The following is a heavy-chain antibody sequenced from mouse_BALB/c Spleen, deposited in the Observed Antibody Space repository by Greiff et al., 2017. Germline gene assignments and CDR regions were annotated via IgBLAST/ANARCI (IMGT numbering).Heavy chain of an antibody. CDR3: ASDTGYDGYYNYFDY. V-gene: IGHV5-6-3*01. Sequence: EVQVVESGGGLVQPGGSLKLSCAASGFTFSSYGMSWVRQTPDKRLELVATINSNGGSTYYPDSVKGRFTISRDNAKNTLYLQMSSLKSEDTAMYYCASDTGYDGYYNYFDYWGQGTTLTVSS. CDR1: GFTFSSYG. J-gene: IGHJ2*01. CDR2: INSNGGST. D-gene: IGHD2-3*01.